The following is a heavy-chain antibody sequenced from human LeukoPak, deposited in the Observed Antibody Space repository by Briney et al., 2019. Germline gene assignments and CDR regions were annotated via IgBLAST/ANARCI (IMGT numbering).Heavy chain of an antibody. V-gene: IGHV1-69*04. J-gene: IGHJ5*02. CDR2: IIPIFGIA. CDR3: ARDGDGYPSGNWFDP. D-gene: IGHD5-24*01. CDR1: GGTFSSYA. Sequence: SVKVSCKASGGTFSSYAISWVRQAPGQGLEWMGRIIPIFGIANYAQKFQGGVTITADKSTSTAYMELSSLRSEDTAVYYCARDGDGYPSGNWFDPWGQGTLVTVSS.